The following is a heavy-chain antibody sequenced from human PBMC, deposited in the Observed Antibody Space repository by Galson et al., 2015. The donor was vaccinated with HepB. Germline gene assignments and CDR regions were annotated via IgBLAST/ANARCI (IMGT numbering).Heavy chain of an antibody. Sequence: SPRLSCAASGFTFSNSAMHWARQVPGKGLEWVAVLSYAGGSILYADSVKGRFIISRDNSKNTLHLQMNRLTADDTAVYYCAREQRYCSSTSCPSARGLFDYWGQGTLVTVSS. V-gene: IGHV3-30-3*01. CDR1: GFTFSNSA. CDR2: LSYAGGSI. J-gene: IGHJ4*02. CDR3: AREQRYCSSTSCPSARGLFDY. D-gene: IGHD2-2*01.